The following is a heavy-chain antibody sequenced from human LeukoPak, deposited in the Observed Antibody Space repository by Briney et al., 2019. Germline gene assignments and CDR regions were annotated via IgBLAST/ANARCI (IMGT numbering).Heavy chain of an antibody. CDR3: TTDRDDMAAADY. D-gene: IGHD6-13*01. CDR2: IKSKTDGGTT. Sequence: GRSLRLSCAASGITLSSYDMHWVRQAPGKGLEWVGRIKSKTDGGTTDYAAPVKGRFTISRDDSKNTLYLQMNSLKTEDTAVYYCTTDRDDMAAADYWGQGTLVTVSS. CDR1: GITLSSYD. V-gene: IGHV3-15*01. J-gene: IGHJ4*02.